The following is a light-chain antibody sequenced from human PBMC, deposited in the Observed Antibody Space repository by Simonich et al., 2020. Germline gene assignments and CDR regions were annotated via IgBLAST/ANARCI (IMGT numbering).Light chain of an antibody. J-gene: IGKJ2*01. Sequence: DILMSQSPDSLAVSLGARATINCKSSQSVLYSANTMNYLAWYQQKPGQPPKLLIYWASTRESGVPDRFSGSGSGTDFTLTISSLQAEDVAVYYCQQYYSTPYTFGQGTKLEIK. CDR1: QSVLYSANTMNY. CDR2: WAS. V-gene: IGKV4-1*01. CDR3: QQYYSTPYT.